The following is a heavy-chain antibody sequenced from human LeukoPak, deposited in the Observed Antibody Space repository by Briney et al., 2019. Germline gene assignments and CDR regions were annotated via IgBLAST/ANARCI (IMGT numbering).Heavy chain of an antibody. J-gene: IGHJ4*02. D-gene: IGHD3-10*01. Sequence: SETLSLTRTVSGGSISSSGYYWGWIRQPPGKGLEWLGSIYYSGSTYYNPSLKSRVTISVDTSKNQFSLKLSSVTAADTAVYYCARHKHPGYYSSGTPFDYWGQGTLVTVSS. CDR2: IYYSGST. CDR3: ARHKHPGYYSSGTPFDY. V-gene: IGHV4-39*01. CDR1: GGSISSSGYY.